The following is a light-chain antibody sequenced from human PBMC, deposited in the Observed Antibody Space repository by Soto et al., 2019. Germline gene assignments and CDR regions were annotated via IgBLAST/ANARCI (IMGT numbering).Light chain of an antibody. Sequence: EIVLTQSPATRSLSPGERATLSCRASQSVSSYLAWYQQKPGQAPRLLIYDASNRATGIPARFSGSGSGTAFTLTISSLEPEDFAVYYCQQRSNWLTFGGGTKVEIK. J-gene: IGKJ4*01. V-gene: IGKV3-11*01. CDR3: QQRSNWLT. CDR1: QSVSSY. CDR2: DAS.